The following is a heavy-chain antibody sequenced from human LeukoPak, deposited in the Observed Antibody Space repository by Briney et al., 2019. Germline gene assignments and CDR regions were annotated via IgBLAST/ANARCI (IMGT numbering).Heavy chain of an antibody. CDR3: ARDSYSEYNWFDP. D-gene: IGHD6-13*01. J-gene: IGHJ5*02. Sequence: SETLSLTCTVSGGSISSGSYYWSWIRQPAGKGLEWIGRIYTSGSTNYNPSLKSRVTISVDTSKNQFSLKLSSVTAADTAVYYCARDSYSEYNWFDPWGQGTLVTVSS. CDR1: GGSISSGSYY. CDR2: IYTSGST. V-gene: IGHV4-61*02.